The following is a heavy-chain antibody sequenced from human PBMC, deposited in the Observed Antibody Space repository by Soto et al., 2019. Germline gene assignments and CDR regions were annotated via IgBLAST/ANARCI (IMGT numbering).Heavy chain of an antibody. CDR1: GYTFTNYW. J-gene: IGHJ4*02. CDR2: IYPGDSDT. D-gene: IGHD6-19*01. V-gene: IGHV5-51*01. CDR3: ARKPQFSSGGYHFDN. Sequence: PGESLKISCKASGYTFTNYWIGWVRQMPEKGLEWMGIIYPGDSDTRYSPSFQGQVTISADKSISTAYLQWSGLKASDTAMYYCARKPQFSSGGYHFDNWGQGTLVTVSS.